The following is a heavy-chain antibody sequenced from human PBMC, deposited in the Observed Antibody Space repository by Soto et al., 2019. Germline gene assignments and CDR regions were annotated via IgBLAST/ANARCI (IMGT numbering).Heavy chain of an antibody. CDR2: IYYSGST. V-gene: IGHV4-39*01. D-gene: IGHD3-10*01. CDR1: GGSISSSSYY. CDR3: ARFILRGYYYGSDYDY. Sequence: SETLSLTCTVSGGSISSSSYYWGWIRQPPGKGLEWIGSIYYSGSTYYNPSLKSRVTISVDTSKNQFSLKLSSVTAADTAVYYCARFILRGYYYGSDYDYWGQGTLVTVSS. J-gene: IGHJ4*02.